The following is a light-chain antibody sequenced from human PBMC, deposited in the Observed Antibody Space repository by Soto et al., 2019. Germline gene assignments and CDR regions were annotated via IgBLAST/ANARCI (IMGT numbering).Light chain of an antibody. J-gene: IGKJ1*01. CDR3: LQDYDYLWT. V-gene: IGKV1-6*01. CDR1: QGIRDG. Sequence: AIRVTQSPSSLSASVGDRVTITCRTSQGIRDGLGWYQQKPGEAPKLLIYDISSLRSGVPSRFSGSGSGTDFTLTISSLQPEDFATYYCLQDYDYLWTFGQGTKVEIK. CDR2: DIS.